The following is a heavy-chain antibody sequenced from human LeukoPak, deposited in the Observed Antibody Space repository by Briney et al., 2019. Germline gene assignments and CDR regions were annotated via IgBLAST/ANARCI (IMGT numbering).Heavy chain of an antibody. CDR3: ARDRLHYGEYEKTFDY. CDR2: ISYSSSTI. CDR1: GFTFSSYE. D-gene: IGHD4-17*01. Sequence: SGGSLRLSCAASGFTFSSYEMNWARQAPGKGLEWVSYISYSSSTIYYADSVKGRFTISRDNAKNSLYLQMDSLRAEDTAVYYCARDRLHYGEYEKTFDYWGQGTLVTVSS. V-gene: IGHV3-48*01. J-gene: IGHJ4*02.